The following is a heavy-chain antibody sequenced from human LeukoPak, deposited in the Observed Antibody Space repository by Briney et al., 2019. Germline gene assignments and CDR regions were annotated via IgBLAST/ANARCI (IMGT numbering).Heavy chain of an antibody. J-gene: IGHJ4*02. CDR3: ATTAYGSGSYYNQDY. V-gene: IGHV4-59*01. D-gene: IGHD3-10*01. CDR2: TYYSGST. CDR1: GGSISSYY. Sequence: PSETLSLTCTVSGGSISSYYWSWIRQPPGKGLEWIGYTYYSGSTNYNPSLKSRVTISVDTSKNQFSLKLSSVTAADTAVYYCATTAYGSGSYYNQDYWGQGTLVTVSS.